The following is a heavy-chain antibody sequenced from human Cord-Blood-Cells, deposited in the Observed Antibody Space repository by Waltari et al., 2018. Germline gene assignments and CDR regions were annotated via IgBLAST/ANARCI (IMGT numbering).Heavy chain of an antibody. CDR1: GGTFSISA. D-gene: IGHD3-22*01. CDR3: ARCPAYYYDSSGYYYWFDP. V-gene: IGHV1-69*14. Sequence: QVQLVQSGAVVGTPLSSLKLSCTATGGTFSISAISRLPQAPGQGLEWMGGIILIFGTANYAKKFPGRVTITADKSTSAAYMELSSLRSEDTAVYYCARCPAYYYDSSGYYYWFDPWGQGTLVTVSS. CDR2: IILIFGTA. J-gene: IGHJ5*02.